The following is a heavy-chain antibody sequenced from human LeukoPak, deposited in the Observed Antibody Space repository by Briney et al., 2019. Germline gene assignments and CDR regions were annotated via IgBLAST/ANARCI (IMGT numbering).Heavy chain of an antibody. CDR2: IYTSGST. Sequence: SETLSLTCTVSGGSISSYYWSWIRQPAGKGLEWIGRIYTSGSTNYNPSLKSRVTMSVDTSKNQFSLKLSSVTAADTAVYYCARDIEIVGALLGAFDIWGQGTMVTVSS. CDR3: ARDIEIVGALLGAFDI. CDR1: GGSISSYY. D-gene: IGHD1-26*01. J-gene: IGHJ3*02. V-gene: IGHV4-4*07.